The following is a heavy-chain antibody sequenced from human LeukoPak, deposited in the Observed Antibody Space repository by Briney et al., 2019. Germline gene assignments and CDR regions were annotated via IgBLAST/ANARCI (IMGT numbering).Heavy chain of an antibody. CDR1: GFTFSTFA. CDR3: ATYRQVLLPFES. Sequence: GGSLRLSCAASGFTFSTFAMIWVRQPPGKGLEWVSSIFPSGGEIHYADSVRGRSTISRDNSKSTLSLQMNSLRAEDTATYYCATYRQVLLPFESWGQGTLVTVSS. J-gene: IGHJ4*02. V-gene: IGHV3-23*01. D-gene: IGHD2-8*02. CDR2: IFPSGGEI.